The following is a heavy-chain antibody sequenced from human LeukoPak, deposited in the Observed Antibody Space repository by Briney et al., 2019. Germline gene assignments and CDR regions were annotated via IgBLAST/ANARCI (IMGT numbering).Heavy chain of an antibody. CDR2: IKSKTDGGTT. CDR3: TTDRTGGGYYYFDY. CDR1: GFTFSSYA. J-gene: IGHJ4*02. Sequence: GGSLRLSCAASGFTFSSYALSWVRQAPGKGLEWVGRIKSKTDGGTTDYAAPVKGRFAISRDDSKNTLYLQMNSLNTEDTAVYYCTTDRTGGGYYYFDYWGQGTLVTVSS. D-gene: IGHD5-12*01. V-gene: IGHV3-15*01.